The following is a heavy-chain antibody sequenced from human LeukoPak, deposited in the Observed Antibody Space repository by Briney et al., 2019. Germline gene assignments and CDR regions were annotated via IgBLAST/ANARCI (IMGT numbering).Heavy chain of an antibody. CDR2: MNPNSGNT. CDR3: ARLGYCSGGSCSYYFDY. J-gene: IGHJ4*02. CDR1: GYAFTSYD. D-gene: IGHD2-15*01. Sequence: ASVKVSCKASGYAFTSYDINWVRQATGQGLEWMGWMNPNSGNTGYAQKFQGRVTMTRNTSISTAYMELSSLRSEDTAVYYCARLGYCSGGSCSYYFDYWGQGTLVTVSS. V-gene: IGHV1-8*01.